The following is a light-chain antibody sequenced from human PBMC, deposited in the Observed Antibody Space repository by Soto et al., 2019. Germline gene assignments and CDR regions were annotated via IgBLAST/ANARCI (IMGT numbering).Light chain of an antibody. CDR3: QQYNDWPPFT. CDR2: GAS. Sequence: EIVMTQSPATLSVSPGERATLSCRASQTVSSNLAWYQQKPGQAPRLLIYGASTRAPGIPARFSGSGSGTEFTLTISSQQSEDFAVYYCQQYNDWPPFTIGPGTRVEIK. CDR1: QTVSSN. V-gene: IGKV3-15*01. J-gene: IGKJ3*01.